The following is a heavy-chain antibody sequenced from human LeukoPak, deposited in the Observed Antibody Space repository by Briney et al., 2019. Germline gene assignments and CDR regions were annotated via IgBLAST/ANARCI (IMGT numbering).Heavy chain of an antibody. D-gene: IGHD6-13*01. V-gene: IGHV3-64*01. CDR3: AKGPYSSSWGDAFDI. CDR1: GFTFSSYA. CDR2: ISSNGDNT. Sequence: GGSLRLSCAASGFTFSSYAMHWVRQAPGKGLEYVSAISSNGDNTYYANSVKGRFTISRDNSKNTLYLQMASLRGEDTAVYYCAKGPYSSSWGDAFDIWGQGTMVTVSS. J-gene: IGHJ3*02.